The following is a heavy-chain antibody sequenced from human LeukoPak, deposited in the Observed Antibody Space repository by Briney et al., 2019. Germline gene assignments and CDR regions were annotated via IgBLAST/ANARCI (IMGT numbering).Heavy chain of an antibody. CDR3: ASGGASGSGWYYFDY. CDR2: IIPIFSTA. D-gene: IGHD6-19*01. CDR1: GGTFSSYA. J-gene: IGHJ4*02. Sequence: SVKVSCKASGGTFSSYAISWVRQAPGQGLEWMGRIIPIFSTANYAQKFQGRVTITTDESTSTAYMELSSLRSEDTAVYYCASGGASGSGWYYFDYWGQGTLVTVSS. V-gene: IGHV1-69*05.